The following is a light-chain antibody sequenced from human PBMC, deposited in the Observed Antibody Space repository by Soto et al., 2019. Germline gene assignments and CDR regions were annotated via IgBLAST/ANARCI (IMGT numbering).Light chain of an antibody. CDR1: QGISSS. Sequence: DIPMPKSPSSLSASVGDRVTITCLASQGISSSLAWYQQKPGKVPKLLISAASTLQSGVPSRFSGSGSGTDFTLTISSLQPEDVATYYCQGYNSAPITFGQGTLLEI. CDR2: AAS. CDR3: QGYNSAPIT. J-gene: IGKJ5*01. V-gene: IGKV1-27*01.